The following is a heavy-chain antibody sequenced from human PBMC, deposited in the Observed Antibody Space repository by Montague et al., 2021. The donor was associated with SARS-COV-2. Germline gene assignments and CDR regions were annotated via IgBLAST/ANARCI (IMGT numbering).Heavy chain of an antibody. Sequence: SETLSLTCTVSGGSISTYYWSWIRQPPGKGLEWIGYIYYSGSTNYNPSLKSRVTISVDTSKNQFSLKLSSVTAADMAVYYCARGSSYKIFGVVIDDAFDIWGQGTMVTVSS. J-gene: IGHJ3*02. D-gene: IGHD3-3*01. CDR3: ARGSSYKIFGVVIDDAFDI. V-gene: IGHV4-59*08. CDR1: GGSISTYY. CDR2: IYYSGST.